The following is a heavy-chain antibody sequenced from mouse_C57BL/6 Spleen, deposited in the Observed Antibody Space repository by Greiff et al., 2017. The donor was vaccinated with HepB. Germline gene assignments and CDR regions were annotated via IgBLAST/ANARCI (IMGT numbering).Heavy chain of an antibody. CDR3: ASADDYDGFAY. CDR1: GFSLTSYG. V-gene: IGHV2-6*01. D-gene: IGHD2-4*01. Sequence: VQLQQSGPGLVAPSQSLSITCTVSGFSLTSYGVDWVRQSPGKGLEWLGVIWGVGSTNYNSALKSRLSISKDNSKSQVFLKMNSLQTDDTAMYYCASADDYDGFAYWGQGTLVTVSA. CDR2: IWGVGST. J-gene: IGHJ3*01.